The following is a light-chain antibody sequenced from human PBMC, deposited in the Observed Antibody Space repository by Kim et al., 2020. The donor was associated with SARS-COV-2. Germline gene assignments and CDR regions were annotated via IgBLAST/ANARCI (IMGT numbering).Light chain of an antibody. Sequence: VSPGQTARITCSGDILTKQYARWYQHKPGQAPVLVLYKDSQRPSGIPERISGSNSGTTVTLTINGAQIEDEADYYCYSAADENWVFGGGTKLTVL. V-gene: IGLV3-27*01. CDR3: YSAADENWV. CDR1: ILTKQY. CDR2: KDS. J-gene: IGLJ3*02.